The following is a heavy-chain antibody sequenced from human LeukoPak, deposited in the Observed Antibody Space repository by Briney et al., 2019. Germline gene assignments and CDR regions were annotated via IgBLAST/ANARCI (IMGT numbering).Heavy chain of an antibody. D-gene: IGHD5-24*01. CDR1: GYTFTSYG. CDR2: ISAYNGNT. J-gene: IGHJ6*02. Sequence: ASVKVSCKASGYTFTSYGISWVRQAPGQGLEWMGWISAYNGNTNYAQNLQGRVTMTTDTSTSTAYMEVRSLRSDDTAVYYCTRDWARRVYNNYGMDVWGLGTTVTVSS. CDR3: TRDWARRVYNNYGMDV. V-gene: IGHV1-18*01.